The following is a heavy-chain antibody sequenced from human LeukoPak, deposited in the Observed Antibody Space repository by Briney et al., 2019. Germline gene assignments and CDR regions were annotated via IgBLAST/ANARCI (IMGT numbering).Heavy chain of an antibody. CDR2: ISYSGST. D-gene: IGHD5-12*01. Sequence: PSETLSLTCTVSYDSISSYYWSWIRQPPGKGLEWIGYISYSGSTNYNPSLKSRVTISVDTSKNQFSLELPSVTAADTAVYYCARVGGYGYHYYMDVWGKGTTVTVSS. CDR3: ARVGGYGYHYYMDV. V-gene: IGHV4-59*08. CDR1: YDSISSYY. J-gene: IGHJ6*03.